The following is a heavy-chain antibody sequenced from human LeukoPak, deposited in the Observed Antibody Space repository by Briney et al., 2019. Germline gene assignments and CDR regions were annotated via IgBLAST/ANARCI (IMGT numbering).Heavy chain of an antibody. V-gene: IGHV1-2*02. CDR3: ARDIADDSSGYSIDY. D-gene: IGHD3-22*01. CDR2: INPNSGGT. Sequence: GASVKVSCKASGYTFTGYYMHWVRQAPGQGLEWMGWINPNSGGTNYAQKFQGRVTMTRDTSISTAYMELSRLRSDDTAVYYCARDIADDSSGYSIDYWGQGTLVTVSS. J-gene: IGHJ4*02. CDR1: GYTFTGYY.